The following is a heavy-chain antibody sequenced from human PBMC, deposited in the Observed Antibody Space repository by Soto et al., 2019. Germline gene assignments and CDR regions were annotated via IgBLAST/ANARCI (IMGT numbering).Heavy chain of an antibody. CDR1: GYSFTKYH. D-gene: IGHD6-19*01. CDR3: ARVHVMVVAGSTFDY. V-gene: IGHV1-2*02. CDR2: INPGSGVT. Sequence: ASVKVSCKASGYSFTKYHMHWVRQAPGQGLEWMGWINPGSGVTNQAQKFQGRVTMTRDTSITTTYMELNSLTSDDTAVYYCARVHVMVVAGSTFDYWGHGTLVTVSS. J-gene: IGHJ4*01.